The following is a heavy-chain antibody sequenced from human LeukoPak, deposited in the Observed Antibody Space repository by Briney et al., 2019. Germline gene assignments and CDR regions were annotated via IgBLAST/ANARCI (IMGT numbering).Heavy chain of an antibody. CDR2: IHYSGST. J-gene: IGHJ4*02. Sequence: PSETLSLTCTVSGASIRSSYWSWLRQPPGKGLQWIGYIHYSGSTDSNAPLKNRVAVSMDTSKNQFSLKLRSVTAADTAVYYCARGKMYYYDSSGYGYWGQGTLVTVSS. V-gene: IGHV4-59*12. CDR3: ARGKMYYYDSSGYGY. D-gene: IGHD3-22*01. CDR1: GASIRSSY.